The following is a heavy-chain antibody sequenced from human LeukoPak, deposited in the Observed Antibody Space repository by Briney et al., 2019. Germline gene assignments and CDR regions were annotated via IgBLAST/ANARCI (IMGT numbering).Heavy chain of an antibody. CDR3: ARGLTGSNYYYMDV. D-gene: IGHD3-10*01. J-gene: IGHJ6*03. V-gene: IGHV4-61*02. CDR2: IYTSGSI. Sequence: PSQTLSLTCTVSGGSISSGSYYWSWIRQPAGKGLEWIGRIYTSGSINYNPSLKSRVTISVGTSENQFSLKLSSVTAADTAVYYCARGLTGSNYYYMDVWGKGTTVTVSS. CDR1: GGSISSGSYY.